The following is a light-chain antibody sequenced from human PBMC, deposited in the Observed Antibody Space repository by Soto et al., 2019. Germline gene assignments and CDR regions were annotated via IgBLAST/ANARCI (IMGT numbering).Light chain of an antibody. V-gene: IGLV2-8*01. CDR3: MSYAGMYTYV. CDR2: EVT. CDR1: SSDVGGYNY. J-gene: IGLJ1*01. Sequence: QSALTQPPSASGSPGQSVTISCTGASSDVGGYNYLSSYQHRPGKAPQLIIYEVTKRPSGVPNRFFGSKSGNTASLTVSGLQAEDEADYFCMSYAGMYTYVFGTGTKVTVL.